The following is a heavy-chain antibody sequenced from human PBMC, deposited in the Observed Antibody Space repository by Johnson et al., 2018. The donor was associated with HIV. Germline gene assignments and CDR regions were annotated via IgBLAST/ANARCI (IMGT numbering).Heavy chain of an antibody. CDR1: GFTFSSYA. V-gene: IGHV3-30*04. CDR2: ISYDGNNK. J-gene: IGHJ3*02. D-gene: IGHD7-27*01. Sequence: QVQLVESGGGVVQPGRSLRLSCAASGFTFSSYAMHWVRQAPGKGLEWVAVISYDGNNKYYADSLKGRFTISRDNSKNTLYLQMNSLRAEDTAVYYCARDFGLFLGKDDAFDIWGQGTMVTVSS. CDR3: ARDFGLFLGKDDAFDI.